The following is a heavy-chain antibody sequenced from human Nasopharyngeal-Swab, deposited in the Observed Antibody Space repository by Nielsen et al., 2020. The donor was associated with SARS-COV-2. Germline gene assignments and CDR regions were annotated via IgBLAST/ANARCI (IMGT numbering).Heavy chain of an antibody. V-gene: IGHV4-4*02. D-gene: IGHD6-13*01. CDR1: GGSISSNNW. CDR2: IYHTGST. CDR3: ARQVLYSSDY. J-gene: IGHJ4*02. Sequence: SETLSLTCAVTGGSISSNNWWSWVRQPPGKGLEWIGEIYHTGSTNYNPSIKSRVTISVGTSKNQSYLKLTSVTAADTAVYYCARQVLYSSDYWGQGTLVIVSS.